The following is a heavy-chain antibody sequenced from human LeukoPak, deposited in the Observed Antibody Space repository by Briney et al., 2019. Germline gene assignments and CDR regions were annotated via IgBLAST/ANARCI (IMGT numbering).Heavy chain of an antibody. D-gene: IGHD1/OR15-1a*01. J-gene: IGHJ4*02. Sequence: SETLSLTCTVSGGSISSYYWSWIRQPPGKGLEWVGYIYYSGSTNYYPSLKSRVTISVDTSKNQFSLKLSSVTAADTAVYYCARQRVNKWNNLWSFDYWGQGTLVTVSS. CDR2: IYYSGST. CDR1: GGSISSYY. CDR3: ARQRVNKWNNLWSFDY. V-gene: IGHV4-59*01.